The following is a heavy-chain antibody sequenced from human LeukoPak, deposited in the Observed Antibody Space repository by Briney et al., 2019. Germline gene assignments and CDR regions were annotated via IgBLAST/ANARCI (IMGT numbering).Heavy chain of an antibody. CDR3: ARDAKAVAGSLDY. CDR2: ISSSSSYI. V-gene: IGHV3-21*01. Sequence: PWGSLRLSCAASGFTFSSYSMNWVRQAPGKGLEWVSSISSSSSYIYYADSVKGRFTISRDNAKNSLYLQMNSLRAEDTAVYYCARDAKAVAGSLDYWGQGTLVTVSS. CDR1: GFTFSSYS. D-gene: IGHD6-19*01. J-gene: IGHJ4*02.